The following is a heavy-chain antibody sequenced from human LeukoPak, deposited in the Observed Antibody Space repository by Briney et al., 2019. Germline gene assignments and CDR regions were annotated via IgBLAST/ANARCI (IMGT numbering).Heavy chain of an antibody. Sequence: SETLSLTCTVSGGSTSSSSFYWGWIRQPPGKGLECIGRISYSGRTYYNPSLQSRVTISVDTSKNQFSLRLSSVTAADTAVYFCARRRVLGANNDAFDIWGQGTMVTVSS. CDR1: GGSTSSSSFY. V-gene: IGHV4-39*01. CDR3: ARRRVLGANNDAFDI. J-gene: IGHJ3*02. CDR2: ISYSGRT. D-gene: IGHD1-26*01.